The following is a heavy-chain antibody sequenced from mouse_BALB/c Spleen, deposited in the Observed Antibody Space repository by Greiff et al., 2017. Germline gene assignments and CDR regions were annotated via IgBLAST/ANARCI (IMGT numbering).Heavy chain of an antibody. V-gene: IGHV5-17*02. CDR2: ISSGSSTI. CDR1: GFTFSSFG. CDR3: ARSTARATGFAY. Sequence: EVKLMESGGGLVQPGGSRKLSCAASGFTFSSFGMHWVGQAPEKGLEWVAYISSGSSTIYYADTVKGRFTISRDNPKNTLFLQMTSLRSEDTAMYYCARSTARATGFAYWGQGTLVTVSA. D-gene: IGHD3-2*01. J-gene: IGHJ3*01.